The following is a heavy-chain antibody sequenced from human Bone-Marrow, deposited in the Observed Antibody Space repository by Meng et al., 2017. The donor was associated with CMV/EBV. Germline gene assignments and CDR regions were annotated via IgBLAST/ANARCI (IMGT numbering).Heavy chain of an antibody. CDR2: GSHSGGT. CDR1: GGSVSSGSYY. V-gene: IGHV4-61*01. CDR3: ARGKYCAGGYCDSMDH. Sequence: SETLSLTCTVSGGSVSSGSYYWNWIRQPPGEGLEWIGFGSHSGGTKYNPSLKTRVTISVDTSKNQFSLKLSSVTAADTAVYYCARGKYCAGGYCDSMDHWGQGTLVTVSS. J-gene: IGHJ4*02. D-gene: IGHD2-15*01.